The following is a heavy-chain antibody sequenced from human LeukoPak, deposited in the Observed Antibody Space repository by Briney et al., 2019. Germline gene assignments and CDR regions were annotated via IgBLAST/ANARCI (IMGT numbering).Heavy chain of an antibody. CDR1: GGTFSSYA. J-gene: IGHJ5*02. CDR3: ARRRRQWLVSHWFDP. CDR2: IIPIFGTA. V-gene: IGHV1-69*13. D-gene: IGHD6-19*01. Sequence: SVKVSCKASGGTFSSYAISWVRQAPGQGLEWMGGIIPIFGTANYAQKFQGRVTITADESTSTAYMGLSSLRSEDTAVYYCARRRRQWLVSHWFDPWGQGTLVTVSS.